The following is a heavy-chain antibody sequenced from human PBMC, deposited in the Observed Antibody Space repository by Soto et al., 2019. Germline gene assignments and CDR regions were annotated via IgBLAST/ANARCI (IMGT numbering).Heavy chain of an antibody. CDR2: LNPSGGST. Sequence: QVQLVQSGAEVKKPGASVKVSCKASGYTFTSYYMHWVRQAPGQGLGGMGILNPSGGSTSYAQKFQGRVTMTRDTSTSTVYMELSSLRSEDTAVYYCARSMATIGLDAFDIWGQGTMVTVSS. CDR1: GYTFTSYY. V-gene: IGHV1-46*01. CDR3: ARSMATIGLDAFDI. J-gene: IGHJ3*02. D-gene: IGHD5-12*01.